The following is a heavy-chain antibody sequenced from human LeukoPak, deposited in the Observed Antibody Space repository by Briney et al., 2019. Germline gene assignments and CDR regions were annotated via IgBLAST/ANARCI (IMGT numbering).Heavy chain of an antibody. J-gene: IGHJ5*02. CDR3: ARDLNNGSYHWFDP. V-gene: IGHV3-66*01. Sequence: GGSLRLSCAVSGFTVSSNYMSWVRQAPGTGLEWVSVIYSGGSTDYADSAKGRFTISRDNSKNTLYLQMNSLRAEDTAIYYCARDLNNGSYHWFDPWGQGTLVTVSS. CDR2: IYSGGST. CDR1: GFTVSSNY. D-gene: IGHD1-26*01.